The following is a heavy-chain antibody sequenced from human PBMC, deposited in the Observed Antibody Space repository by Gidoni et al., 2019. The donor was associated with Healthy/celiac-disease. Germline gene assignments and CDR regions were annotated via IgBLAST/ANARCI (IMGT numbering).Heavy chain of an antibody. Sequence: EVQLVESGGGLVQPGRSLRLSCAASGFPFDDYAMHWVRQAPGKGLEWVSGISWNSGSIGYADSVKGRFTISRDNAKNSLYLQMNSLRAEDTALYYCAKDISRFAFGVDNVFDYWGQGTLVTVSS. J-gene: IGHJ4*02. CDR3: AKDISRFAFGVDNVFDY. CDR1: GFPFDDYA. D-gene: IGHD3-3*01. V-gene: IGHV3-9*01. CDR2: ISWNSGSI.